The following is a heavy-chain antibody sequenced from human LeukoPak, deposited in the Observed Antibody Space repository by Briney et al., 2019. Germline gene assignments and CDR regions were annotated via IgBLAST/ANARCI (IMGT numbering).Heavy chain of an antibody. Sequence: GGSLKLSCVASGFSLNTYWMSWVRQAPGKGLEWVANIKQDGSEQYYVDSVKGRFTISRDNAKNSMYLQMNRLRVEDTAVYYCARRSYRGVITVYYYYYMDVWGKGTPVTVSS. V-gene: IGHV3-7*01. CDR3: ARRSYRGVITVYYYYYMDV. CDR2: IKQDGSEQ. D-gene: IGHD3-16*02. J-gene: IGHJ6*03. CDR1: GFSLNTYW.